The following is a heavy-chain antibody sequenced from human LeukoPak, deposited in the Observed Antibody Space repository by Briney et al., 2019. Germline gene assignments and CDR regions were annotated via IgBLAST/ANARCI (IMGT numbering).Heavy chain of an antibody. D-gene: IGHD3-16*01. CDR1: GFTVSSSY. V-gene: IGHV3-53*01. Sequence: GGSLRLSCAASGFTVSSSYMNWVRQAPGKGLEWVSVTYSSGNTYYADSVKGRFTVSRDNSKNTLYLQMNSLRPDDTAVYYCVRRINTAWGIDYWGQGTLVTVAS. CDR3: VRRINTAWGIDY. J-gene: IGHJ4*02. CDR2: TYSSGNT.